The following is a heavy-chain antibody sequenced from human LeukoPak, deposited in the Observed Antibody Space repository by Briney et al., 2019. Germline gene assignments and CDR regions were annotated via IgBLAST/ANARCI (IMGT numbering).Heavy chain of an antibody. CDR1: GFTFSSYG. V-gene: IGHV3-33*01. Sequence: PGGSLRLSCAASGFTFSSYGMHWLRQAPGKGLEWVAVIWYDGSNKYYADSVKGRFTISRDNSKNTLYLQMNSLRAEDTAVYYCARGSVREYYYYYGMDVWGQGTTVTVSS. CDR3: ARGSVREYYYYYGMDV. CDR2: IWYDGSNK. J-gene: IGHJ6*02. D-gene: IGHD3-10*01.